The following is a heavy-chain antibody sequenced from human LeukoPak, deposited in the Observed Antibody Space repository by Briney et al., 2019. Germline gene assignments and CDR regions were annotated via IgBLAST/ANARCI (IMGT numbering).Heavy chain of an antibody. CDR1: GGSFSSSY. CDR2: ISGSGGST. J-gene: IGHJ4*02. D-gene: IGHD2-2*01. Sequence: PSETLSLTCTVSGGSFSSSYWSWVRQAPGKGLEWVSGISGSGGSTYYADSVKGRFTISRDNSKNTLYLQMNSLRAEDTAVYYCATRKDCSSTSCYSDYWGQGTLVTVSS. CDR3: ATRKDCSSTSCYSDY. V-gene: IGHV3-23*01.